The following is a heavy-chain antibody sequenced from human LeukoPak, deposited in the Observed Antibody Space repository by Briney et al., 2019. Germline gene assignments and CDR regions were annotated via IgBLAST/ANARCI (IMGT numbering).Heavy chain of an antibody. V-gene: IGHV4-59*08. D-gene: IGHD4-17*01. CDR3: ARQTVSREGYFDY. CDR2: IYYSGST. Sequence: PSETLSLTCTVSGGSISSYYWSWIRQPPGKGLEWIGYIYYSGSTNYNPSLKSRVTISVDTSKNQFSLKLSSVTAADTAVYYCARQTVSREGYFDYWGQGTLVTVSS. J-gene: IGHJ4*02. CDR1: GGSISSYY.